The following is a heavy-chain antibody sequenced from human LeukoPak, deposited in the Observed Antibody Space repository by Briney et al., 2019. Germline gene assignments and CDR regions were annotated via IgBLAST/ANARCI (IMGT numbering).Heavy chain of an antibody. J-gene: IGHJ4*02. D-gene: IGHD6-19*01. V-gene: IGHV3-23*01. CDR1: GFTFSNYA. CDR3: AKGTDFGSSGWYGGPDY. CDR2: ISGRGDST. Sequence: PGGSLRLSCAASGFTFSNYAMSWVRQAPGKGLEWVSTISGRGDSTYSADSVKGRFTISRDNSKNTLSLQLNSLRAEDTAIYYCAKGTDFGSSGWYGGPDYWGQGTLVTVSS.